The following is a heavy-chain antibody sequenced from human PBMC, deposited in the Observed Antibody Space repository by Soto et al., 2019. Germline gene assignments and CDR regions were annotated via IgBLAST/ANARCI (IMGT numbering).Heavy chain of an antibody. J-gene: IGHJ4*02. D-gene: IGHD1-26*01. CDR1: GFTFNTYG. Sequence: QVQLVESGGGVVQPGRSLRLSCAASGFTFNTYGMHWVRQAPGKGLEWVAVIYYDGRNKYYAASVKGRFTISRDNSKTTLNLQMNSLRVEDTAVYYCARDLGELWPSVGGYWGQGTLVTVSS. CDR2: IYYDGRNK. CDR3: ARDLGELWPSVGGY. V-gene: IGHV3-33*01.